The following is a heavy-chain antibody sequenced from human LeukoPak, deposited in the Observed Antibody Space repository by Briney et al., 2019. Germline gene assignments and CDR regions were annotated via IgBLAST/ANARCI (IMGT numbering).Heavy chain of an antibody. Sequence: PSETLSLTCAVSGYSISSNYYWGWIRQPPGKGLEWIGCFRHSGNTYYNPSLKSRVTISVDTSKNQFSLKLSSGTAADTAVYYCARQHFDYWGQGALVTVSS. V-gene: IGHV4-38-2*01. CDR1: GYSISSNYY. CDR2: FRHSGNT. CDR3: ARQHFDY. J-gene: IGHJ4*02.